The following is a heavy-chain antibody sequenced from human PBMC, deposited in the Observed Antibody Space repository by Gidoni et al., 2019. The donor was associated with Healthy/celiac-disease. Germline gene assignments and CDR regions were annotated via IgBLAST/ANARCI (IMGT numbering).Heavy chain of an antibody. Sequence: EMQLVESGGGLVRPGGSLSLSGAASGFTCSRLTMNWVRQAPGKRLEWVAAISRSSSDIYYADSVKGRFPISRDNAKSSLELQKNSLRADDTAVYYCASKNDYGAYSSPPSVDYCGQGTLVTVPS. CDR2: ISRSSSDI. D-gene: IGHD4-17*01. J-gene: IGHJ4*02. V-gene: IGHV3-21*01. CDR1: GFTCSRLT. CDR3: ASKNDYGAYSSPPSVDY.